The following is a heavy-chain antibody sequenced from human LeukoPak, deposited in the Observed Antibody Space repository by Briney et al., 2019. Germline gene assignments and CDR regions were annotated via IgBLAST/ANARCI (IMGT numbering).Heavy chain of an antibody. D-gene: IGHD2-2*01. CDR2: IYYSGST. CDR1: GGSISSYY. V-gene: IGHV4-59*01. J-gene: IGHJ5*02. CDR3: ARYIVVVPAAGRWFDP. Sequence: SETLSLTCTVSGGSISSYYWSWIRQPPGKGLEWIGYIYYSGSTNYNPSLKSRVTISVDTSKNQFSLKLSSVTAADTAVYYCARYIVVVPAAGRWFDPWGQGTLVTVSS.